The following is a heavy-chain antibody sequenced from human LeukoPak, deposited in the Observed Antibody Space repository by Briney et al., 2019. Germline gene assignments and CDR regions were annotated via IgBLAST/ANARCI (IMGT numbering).Heavy chain of an antibody. J-gene: IGHJ6*03. Sequence: ASVKVSCKASGYTFISYDINWVRQATGQGLEWMGWMNPNSGNTGYAQKFQGRVTMTRNTSISTAYMELRSLRSDDTAVYYCARWAQPYHYYYMDVWGKGTTVTISS. CDR2: MNPNSGNT. V-gene: IGHV1-8*01. CDR3: ARWAQPYHYYYMDV. CDR1: GYTFISYD.